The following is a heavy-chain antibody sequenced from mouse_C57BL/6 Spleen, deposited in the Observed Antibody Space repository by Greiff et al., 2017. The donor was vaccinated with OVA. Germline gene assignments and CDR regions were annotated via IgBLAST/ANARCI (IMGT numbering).Heavy chain of an antibody. Sequence: QVQLQQSGAELVRPGASVTLSCKASGYTFTDYEMPWVKQTPVHGLEWIGTIDPETGGTAYHQKFKGKAILTADKSSSTADMELRRLTSEDSAVYYCTRGGGYGDYDYWGQGTTLTVSS. J-gene: IGHJ2*01. CDR3: TRGGGYGDYDY. CDR2: IDPETGGT. V-gene: IGHV1-15*01. CDR1: GYTFTDYE. D-gene: IGHD2-13*01.